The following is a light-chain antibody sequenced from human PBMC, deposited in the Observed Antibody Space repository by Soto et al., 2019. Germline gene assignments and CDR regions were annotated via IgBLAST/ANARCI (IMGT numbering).Light chain of an antibody. Sequence: DIQMTQSPSSLSASVGDRVTITCRASQDIYIYLAWYQQKPGEVPQRLIYSASALQSGVPSRFSGSGSGTDFTLTISSLQPEEVATYYCQKCDSAPFTFDPGPKVDFK. V-gene: IGKV1-27*01. CDR3: QKCDSAPFT. CDR2: SAS. J-gene: IGKJ3*01. CDR1: QDIYIY.